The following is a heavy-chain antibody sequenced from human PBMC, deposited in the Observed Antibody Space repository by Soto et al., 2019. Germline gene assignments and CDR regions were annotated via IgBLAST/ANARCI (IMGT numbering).Heavy chain of an antibody. J-gene: IGHJ4*02. CDR3: ARDSYSSGWYSPHPPPFDY. V-gene: IGHV1-69*13. D-gene: IGHD6-19*01. CDR1: GGTFSSYA. CDR2: IIPIFGTA. Sequence: SVKVSCKASGGTFSSYAISWVRQAPGQGLEWMGGIIPIFGTANYAQKFQGRVTITADESTSTAYMELSSLRSEGTAVYYCARDSYSSGWYSPHPPPFDYWGQGTLVTVS.